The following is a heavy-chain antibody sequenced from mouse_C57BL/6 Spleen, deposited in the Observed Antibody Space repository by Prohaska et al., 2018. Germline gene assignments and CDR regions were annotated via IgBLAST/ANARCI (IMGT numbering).Heavy chain of an antibody. CDR3: MRYSNYWYLDV. V-gene: IGHV11-2*01. CDR1: GFTFRGFW. D-gene: IGHD2-5*01. Sequence: EVQLLETGGGLVQPGGSRGLSFEGSGFTFRGFWMSLVRQTPGKTLAWIGDINYDGSAINYAPSIKDRFTIFRDNDKSTLYRQMSNVRAEDTATYLCMRYSNYWYLDVWGTGTTVTASS. J-gene: IGHJ1*03. CDR2: INYDGSAI.